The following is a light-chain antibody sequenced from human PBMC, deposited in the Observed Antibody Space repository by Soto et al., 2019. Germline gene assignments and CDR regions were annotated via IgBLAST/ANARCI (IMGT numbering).Light chain of an antibody. J-gene: IGKJ3*01. CDR1: QDISNY. CDR2: DAP. V-gene: IGKV1-33*01. Sequence: DIQMTQSPSSLSASVGDRVTITCQASQDISNYLNWYQQKPGKDPKLLIYDAPNLETGVPSRFSGSGSGTDFTFTISSLQPEDIATYYCQLYDNLLTFGPGTKVDIK. CDR3: QLYDNLLT.